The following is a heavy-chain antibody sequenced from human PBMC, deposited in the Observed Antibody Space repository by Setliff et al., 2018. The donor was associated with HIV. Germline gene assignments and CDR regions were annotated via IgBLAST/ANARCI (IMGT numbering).Heavy chain of an antibody. CDR3: ARESLRRVSRYFLNWFDP. D-gene: IGHD3-9*01. CDR2: IYYSGST. J-gene: IGHJ5*02. Sequence: ASETLSLTCTVSGGSISSSSYYWGWIRQPPGKGLEWIGSIYYSGSTYYNPSLKSRVTISVDTSKNQFSLKLSSVTAADTAVYYCARESLRRVSRYFLNWFDPWGQGTLVTVSS. V-gene: IGHV4-39*07. CDR1: GGSISSSSYY.